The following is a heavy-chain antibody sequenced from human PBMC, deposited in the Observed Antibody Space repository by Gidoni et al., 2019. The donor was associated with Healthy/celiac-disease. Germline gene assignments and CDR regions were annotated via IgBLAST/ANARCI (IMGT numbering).Heavy chain of an antibody. CDR1: GFTFSSYA. D-gene: IGHD2-2*01. CDR3: AKDAGFPLFLVPAVSDAFDI. V-gene: IGHV3-23*01. Sequence: EVQLLESGGGLVQPGGSLRLSCAASGFTFSSYALRWVRQAPGKGRVWVSAISGSGGSTYYADSVKGRFTISRDNSKNTLYLQMNSLRAEDTAVYYCAKDAGFPLFLVPAVSDAFDIWGQGTMVTVSS. CDR2: ISGSGGST. J-gene: IGHJ3*02.